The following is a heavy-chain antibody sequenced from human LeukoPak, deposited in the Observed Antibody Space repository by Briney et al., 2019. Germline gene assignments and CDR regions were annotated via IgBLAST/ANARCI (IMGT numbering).Heavy chain of an antibody. CDR2: ISGSGGST. CDR3: ARELPFDY. V-gene: IGHV3-23*01. J-gene: IGHJ4*02. D-gene: IGHD2-15*01. Sequence: GGSLRLSCAASGFTVSSNYMTWVRQAPGKGLGWVSGISGSGGSTYYADSVRGRFTISRDNAKNTLYPQMNSLRAEDTAVYYCARELPFDYWGQGTLVTVSS. CDR1: GFTVSSNY.